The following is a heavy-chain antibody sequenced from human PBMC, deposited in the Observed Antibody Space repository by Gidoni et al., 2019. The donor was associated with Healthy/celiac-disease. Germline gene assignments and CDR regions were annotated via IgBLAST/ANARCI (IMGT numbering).Heavy chain of an antibody. V-gene: IGHV4-30-2*01. CDR1: GGSISSGGYS. D-gene: IGHD1-26*01. J-gene: IGHJ4*02. Sequence: QLQLQESGSGLVKPSQTLSLTCAVSGGSISSGGYSWSWIRQPPGRGLEWIGYIYHSGSTYYNPSLKSRVTISVDMSKNQFSLKLSSVTAADTAVYYCAREGATGGFDYWGQGTLVTVSS. CDR3: AREGATGGFDY. CDR2: IYHSGST.